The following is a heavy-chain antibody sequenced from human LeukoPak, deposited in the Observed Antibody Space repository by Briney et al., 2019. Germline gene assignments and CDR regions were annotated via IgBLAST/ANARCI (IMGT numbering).Heavy chain of an antibody. V-gene: IGHV1-69*04. CDR3: ASGYSYYYYGMDV. Sequence: ASVKVSCKASGGTFSSYAISWVRQAPGRGLEWMGRIIPILGIANYAQKFQGRVTITADKSTSTAYMELSSLRSEDTAVYYCASGYSYYYYGMDVWGQGTTVTVSS. CDR2: IIPILGIA. D-gene: IGHD5-18*01. CDR1: GGTFSSYA. J-gene: IGHJ6*02.